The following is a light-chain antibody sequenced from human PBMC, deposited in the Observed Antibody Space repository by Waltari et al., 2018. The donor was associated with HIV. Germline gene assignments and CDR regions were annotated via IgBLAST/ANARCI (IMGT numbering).Light chain of an antibody. Sequence: QSALTQPASVSGSPGQSITISCTRTSSDVGGYNYVSWYQQHPGKAPKLMIYDVSNRPSCVSNRFSGSKSGNTASLTISGLQAEDEADYYCSSYTSSSTLVVFGGGTKLTVL. J-gene: IGLJ2*01. CDR2: DVS. CDR3: SSYTSSSTLVV. CDR1: SSDVGGYNY. V-gene: IGLV2-14*01.